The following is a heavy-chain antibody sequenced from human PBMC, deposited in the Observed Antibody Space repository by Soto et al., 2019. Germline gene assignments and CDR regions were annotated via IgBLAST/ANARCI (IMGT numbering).Heavy chain of an antibody. V-gene: IGHV5-51*01. D-gene: IGHD3-22*01. CDR1: GYSFTSYW. J-gene: IGHJ4*02. CDR2: IYLGDSET. CDR3: ARQAYDSSEPDC. Sequence: AESLKISCKGSGYSFTSYWIGWVRQMPGKGLEWMAIIYLGDSETRYSPSFTGQVTISADKSISTAYLQWSSLKASDTAMYYGARQAYDSSEPDCWGQGTLVTVSS.